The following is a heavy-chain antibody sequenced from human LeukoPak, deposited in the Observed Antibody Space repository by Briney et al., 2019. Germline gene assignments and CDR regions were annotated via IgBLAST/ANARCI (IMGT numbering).Heavy chain of an antibody. CDR3: AREYYGALDY. D-gene: IGHD4-17*01. J-gene: IGHJ4*02. Sequence: PGGSLRLSCAASGFTFSGFPMHWVRQAPGKGLEWVAALSSDGSNTYYTDSVKGRFTISRDNSKNKVYLQMNSLRAEDTAVHYCAREYYGALDYRGQGTLVTVSS. CDR2: LSSDGSNT. CDR1: GFTFSGFP. V-gene: IGHV3-30-3*01.